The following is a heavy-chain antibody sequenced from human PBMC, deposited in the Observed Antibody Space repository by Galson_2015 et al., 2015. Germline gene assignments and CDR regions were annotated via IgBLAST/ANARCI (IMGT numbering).Heavy chain of an antibody. CDR2: ISGSGGST. J-gene: IGHJ4*02. CDR3: AKSGRWLQSSFDY. D-gene: IGHD5-24*01. V-gene: IGHV3-23*01. Sequence: SLRLSCAASGFTFNSYAMSWVRQAPGKGLEWVSAISGSGGSTYYADSVMGRFTISRDNSKNTLYLQMNSLRAEDTAVYYCAKSGRWLQSSFDYWGQGTLVTVSS. CDR1: GFTFNSYA.